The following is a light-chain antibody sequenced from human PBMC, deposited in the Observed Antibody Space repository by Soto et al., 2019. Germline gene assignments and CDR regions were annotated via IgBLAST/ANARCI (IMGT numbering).Light chain of an antibody. V-gene: IGKV1-5*03. CDR3: QQYNDNWT. CDR1: QSISSW. CDR2: KAS. Sequence: DIQMTQSPSNLSASVGDRVTITCRASQSISSWLAWHQQKPGKAPRLLIYKASNLESGVPSRFSGSGSGTEFTLTITSLQPDDSATYYCQQYNDNWTFGQGTKVEIK. J-gene: IGKJ1*01.